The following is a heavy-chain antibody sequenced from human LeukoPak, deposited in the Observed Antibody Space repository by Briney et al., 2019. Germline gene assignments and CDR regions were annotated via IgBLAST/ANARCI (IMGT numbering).Heavy chain of an antibody. V-gene: IGHV4-39*07. D-gene: IGHD4/OR15-4a*01. CDR2: IYYSGST. Sequence: PSETLSLTCTVSGGSISSSSYYWGWIRQPPGKGLEWIGSIYYSGSTYYNPSLKSRVTMSVDTSKNQFSLKLSSVTAADTAVYYCARDRPLGATWFDPWGQGTLVTVSS. CDR1: GGSISSSSYY. J-gene: IGHJ5*02. CDR3: ARDRPLGATWFDP.